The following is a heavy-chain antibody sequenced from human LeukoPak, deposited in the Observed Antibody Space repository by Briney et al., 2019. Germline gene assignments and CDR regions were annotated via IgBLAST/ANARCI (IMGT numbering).Heavy chain of an antibody. CDR2: FDPEDGET. CDR1: GYTLTKIS. Sequence: GASVQVPSKVSGYTLTKISIHWVRQAPGKGLEWMGGFDPEDGETIYAQKFQGRVTMTEDTSTDTAYMELSSLRSEDTAVYYCATISDYDCSGYYFDYWGQGTLGTVS. V-gene: IGHV1-24*01. D-gene: IGHD3-22*01. CDR3: ATISDYDCSGYYFDY. J-gene: IGHJ4*02.